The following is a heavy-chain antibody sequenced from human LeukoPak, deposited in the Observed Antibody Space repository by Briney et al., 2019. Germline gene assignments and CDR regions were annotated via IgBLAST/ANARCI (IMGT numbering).Heavy chain of an antibody. CDR1: GFTFSSYA. D-gene: IGHD1-26*01. CDR3: AKDLLVGATADY. J-gene: IGHJ4*02. CDR2: ISDSGGST. Sequence: GGSLRLSCAASGFTFSSYAMSWVRQAPGKGLEWVSTISDSGGSTYYADSVKGRFTISRDNSKNTLYVQMNSLRAEDTAVYYCAKDLLVGATADYWGQGTLVTVSS. V-gene: IGHV3-23*01.